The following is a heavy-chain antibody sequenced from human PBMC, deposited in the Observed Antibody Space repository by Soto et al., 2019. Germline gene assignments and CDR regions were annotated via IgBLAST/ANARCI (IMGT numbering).Heavy chain of an antibody. Sequence: ASVNVSCNGSNYSFSSFFISWMRQAPGQGLEWMAWINPSNDNTNYAQSLQGRVTLTTDTSTSTAYMELSSLRSEDTAVYYCARRAAGTEEYFQHWGQGTLVTVSS. CDR1: NYSFSSFF. D-gene: IGHD6-13*01. CDR2: INPSNDNT. J-gene: IGHJ1*01. V-gene: IGHV1-18*01. CDR3: ARRAAGTEEYFQH.